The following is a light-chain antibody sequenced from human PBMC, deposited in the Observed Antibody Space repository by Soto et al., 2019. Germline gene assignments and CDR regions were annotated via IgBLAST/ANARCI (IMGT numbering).Light chain of an antibody. J-gene: IGLJ3*02. Sequence: QSVLTQPASVSGSPGQSITISCTGSSSDVGSYNLVSWYQQHPGKAPKLMVYESGKRPSGVSDRFFGSKSGNTASLTISGLQAEDEADYYCCSFARGTTLVFGRGTKLTVL. V-gene: IGLV2-23*01. CDR1: SSDVGSYNL. CDR3: CSFARGTTLV. CDR2: ESG.